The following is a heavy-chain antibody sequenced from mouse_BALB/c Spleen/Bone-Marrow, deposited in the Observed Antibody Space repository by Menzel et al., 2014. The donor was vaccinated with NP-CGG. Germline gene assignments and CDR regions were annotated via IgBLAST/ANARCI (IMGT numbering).Heavy chain of an antibody. CDR2: INPINGGT. J-gene: IGHJ1*01. CDR3: TRSNYGYWYFDV. Sequence: VQLQQSGAELVKPGASVKLSCKASGYTFTSYYMYWVRQRPGQGLEWFGEINPINGGTNFSEKFKSRATLTVDKSSSTAFMQLSTLTSEDSAVYYCTRSNYGYWYFDVWGAGTTVTVSS. CDR1: GYTFTSYY. V-gene: IGHV1S81*02. D-gene: IGHD1-1*01.